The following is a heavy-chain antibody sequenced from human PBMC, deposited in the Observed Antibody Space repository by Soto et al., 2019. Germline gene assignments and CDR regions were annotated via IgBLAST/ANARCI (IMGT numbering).Heavy chain of an antibody. J-gene: IGHJ6*02. CDR3: ARDRGGLYPHYYYGMDV. D-gene: IGHD2-15*01. CDR2: IYYSGST. CDR1: GGSISSGGYY. Sequence: QVQLQESGPGLVKPSQTLSLTCTVSGGSISSGGYYWSWIRQHPGKGLEWIGNIYYSGSTYYNPSLKSRVTISVDTSKNQFSLKLSSVTAADTALYYCARDRGGLYPHYYYGMDVWGQGTTVTVSS. V-gene: IGHV4-31*03.